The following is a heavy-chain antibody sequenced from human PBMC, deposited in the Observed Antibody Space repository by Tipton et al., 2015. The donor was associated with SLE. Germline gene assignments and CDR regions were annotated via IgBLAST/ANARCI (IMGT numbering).Heavy chain of an antibody. V-gene: IGHV4-39*01. CDR2: IYYSGST. D-gene: IGHD6-6*01. CDR1: GGSISSHAYY. J-gene: IGHJ4*02. Sequence: TLSLTCALSGGSISSHAYYWGWIRQPPGKGLVGFWSIYYSGSTYYNPSLKSRVTISVDTSKNQFSLKLGSVTAADTAIYYCARLGVFRPYWGQGVQVTVSS. CDR3: ARLGVFRPY.